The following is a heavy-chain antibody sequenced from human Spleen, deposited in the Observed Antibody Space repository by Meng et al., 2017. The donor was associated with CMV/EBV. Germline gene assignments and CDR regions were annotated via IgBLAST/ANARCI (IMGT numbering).Heavy chain of an antibody. J-gene: IGHJ4*02. CDR2: INHSGST. D-gene: IGHD6-13*01. Sequence: VQAQKWGAGPLNPPASLVSTRAVYGGSFSGYDWSRIRQPPGKGLGWIGEINHSGSTNYNPSLKSRVTISVDTSKNQFSLKLSSVTAADTAVYYCAGHIAAAGTGYWGQGTLVTVSS. CDR3: AGHIAAAGTGY. CDR1: GGSFSGYD. V-gene: IGHV4-34*01.